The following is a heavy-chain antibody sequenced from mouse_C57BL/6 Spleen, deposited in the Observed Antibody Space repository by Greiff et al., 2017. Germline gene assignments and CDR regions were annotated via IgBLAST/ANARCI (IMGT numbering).Heavy chain of an antibody. CDR1: GYTFTSYW. CDR2: IDPSDSYT. V-gene: IGHV1-50*01. D-gene: IGHD1-1*01. Sequence: QVQLQQSGAELVKPGASVKLSCKASGYTFTSYWMQWVKQRPGQGLEWIGEIDPSDSYTNYNHKFKGKATLTVDPSSSTAYMQLSSLTSEDSAVYYCARRGGSSYWYFDVWGTGTTVTVSS. J-gene: IGHJ1*03. CDR3: ARRGGSSYWYFDV.